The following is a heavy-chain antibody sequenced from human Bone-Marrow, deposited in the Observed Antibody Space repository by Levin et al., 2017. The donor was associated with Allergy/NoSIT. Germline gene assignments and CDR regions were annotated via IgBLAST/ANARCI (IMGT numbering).Heavy chain of an antibody. CDR2: ISYDGSNA. V-gene: IGHV3-30*03. CDR1: GFIFSGSG. Sequence: GGSLRLSCVTSGFIFSGSGMHWVRQAPGKGLEWVALISYDGSNAYYAASVEGRFTVYRDSSENTLYLQMNNLRAEDTAVYYCARYQKRLFGASPDGGAFDFWAKGHWSPSPQ. D-gene: IGHD3-3*01. CDR3: ARYQKRLFGASPDGGAFDF. J-gene: IGHJ3*01.